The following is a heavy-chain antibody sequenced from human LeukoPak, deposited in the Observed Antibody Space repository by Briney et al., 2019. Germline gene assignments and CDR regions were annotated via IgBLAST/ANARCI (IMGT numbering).Heavy chain of an antibody. V-gene: IGHV4-4*07. CDR3: ARTSITMQEVFDI. CDR1: GGSISSYY. J-gene: IGHJ3*02. Sequence: SETLSLTCSVSGGSISSYYWTWIRRPAGRGLEWIGRVYSSGSTTYNPSLESRVTMSLDTSKNQFSLRLRSVTAADTAVYYCARTSITMQEVFDIWGQGTMVTVSS. D-gene: IGHD3-10*01. CDR2: VYSSGST.